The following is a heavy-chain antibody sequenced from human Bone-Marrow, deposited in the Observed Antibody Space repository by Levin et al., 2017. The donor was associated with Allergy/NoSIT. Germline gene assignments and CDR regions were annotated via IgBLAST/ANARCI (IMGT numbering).Heavy chain of an antibody. J-gene: IGHJ4*02. CDR2: ITVSGLI. CDR1: GFTLSYYS. V-gene: IGHV3-69-1*01. Sequence: PGGSLRLSCAVSGFTLSYYSMHWVRQAPGKGLEWVASITVSGLIFYEDSLKGRFIISRDNAKDSLYLQMNSLTADDTALYYCARGEEVGGFDSWGQGTLVSVSS. D-gene: IGHD1-26*01. CDR3: ARGEEVGGFDS.